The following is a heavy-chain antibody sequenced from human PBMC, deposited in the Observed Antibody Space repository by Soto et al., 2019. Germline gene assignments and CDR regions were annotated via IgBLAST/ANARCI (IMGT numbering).Heavy chain of an antibody. Sequence: SETLSLTCTFSGGSISSYYWSWIRQPPGKGLEWIGYIYYSGSTNYNPSLKSRVTISVDTSKNQFSLKLSSVTAADTAVYYCARVGQQLDLDYWGQGTLVTVSS. CDR3: ARVGQQLDLDY. CDR2: IYYSGST. V-gene: IGHV4-59*01. D-gene: IGHD6-13*01. CDR1: GGSISSYY. J-gene: IGHJ4*02.